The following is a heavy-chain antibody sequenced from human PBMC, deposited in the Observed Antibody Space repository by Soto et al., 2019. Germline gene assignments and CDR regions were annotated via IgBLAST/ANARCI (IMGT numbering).Heavy chain of an antibody. CDR3: ARHRERPRDFDY. J-gene: IGHJ4*02. D-gene: IGHD1-26*01. CDR2: IYYSGST. CDR1: GGSISSSSYY. Sequence: KTSETLSLTCTVSGGSISSSSYYWGWIRQPPGKGLEWIGSIYYSGSTYYNPSLKSRVTISVDTSKNQFSLKLSSVTAADTAVYYCARHRERPRDFDYWGQGTLVTVSS. V-gene: IGHV4-39*01.